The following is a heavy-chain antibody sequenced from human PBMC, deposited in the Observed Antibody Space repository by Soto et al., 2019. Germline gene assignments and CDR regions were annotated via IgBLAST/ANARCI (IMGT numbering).Heavy chain of an antibody. V-gene: IGHV3-9*01. CDR2: ISWNSGSI. J-gene: IGHJ6*02. Sequence: HPGGSLRLSCAASGFTFDDYAMHWVRQAPGKGLEWVSGISWNSGSIGYADSVKGRFTISRDNAKNSLYLQMNSLRAEDTALYYCAKERARDGYNLYYYYGMDVWGQGTTVTVSS. CDR1: GFTFDDYA. D-gene: IGHD5-12*01. CDR3: AKERARDGYNLYYYYGMDV.